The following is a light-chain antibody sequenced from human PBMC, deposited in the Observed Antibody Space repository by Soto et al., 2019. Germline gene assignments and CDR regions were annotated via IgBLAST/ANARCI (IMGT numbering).Light chain of an antibody. V-gene: IGLV1-40*01. CDR2: GNT. CDR1: SSNIGAGYD. J-gene: IGLJ2*01. CDR3: LSFDSSLSVV. Sequence: QAVVTQPPSVSGAPGQRVTISCTGSSSNIGAGYDVHWYQQLPGRAPKLLIYGNTNRPSGVPDRFSGSKSGTSASLAITGLQAEDEADYYCLSFDSSLSVVFGGGPQLTVL.